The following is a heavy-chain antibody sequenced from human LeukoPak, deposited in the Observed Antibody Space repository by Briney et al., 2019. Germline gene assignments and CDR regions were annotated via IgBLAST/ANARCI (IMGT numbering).Heavy chain of an antibody. Sequence: GASVKVSCKASGYTFTSYGISWVRQAPGQGLEWMGWISAYNGNTNYAQKLQGRVTMTTDTSTSTAYMELRSLRSDDTAVYYCARATYSGYEWRGGDTAMVPFDYWGQGTLVTVSS. J-gene: IGHJ4*02. CDR1: GYTFTSYG. D-gene: IGHD5-12*01. CDR3: ARATYSGYEWRGGDTAMVPFDY. V-gene: IGHV1-18*01. CDR2: ISAYNGNT.